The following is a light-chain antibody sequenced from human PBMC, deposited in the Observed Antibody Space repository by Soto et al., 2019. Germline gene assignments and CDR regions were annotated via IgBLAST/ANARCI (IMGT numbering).Light chain of an antibody. CDR1: QGINSY. CDR3: QQLNSYPS. V-gene: IGKV1-9*01. CDR2: GAS. Sequence: IQLTQSPSSLSASVGDRVTITCRASQGINSYLAWYQQAPWKAPKLLIYGASTLQRGVPSRFSGSGSGTDFTLTISSLQPEDFATYYCQQLNSYPSFGGGTKVEIK. J-gene: IGKJ4*01.